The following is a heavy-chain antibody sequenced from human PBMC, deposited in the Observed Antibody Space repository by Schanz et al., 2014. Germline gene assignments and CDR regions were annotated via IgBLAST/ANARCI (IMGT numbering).Heavy chain of an antibody. V-gene: IGHV3-9*01. J-gene: IGHJ4*02. CDR2: ISWNSGSI. CDR1: GFNFYTSA. Sequence: EVRLVESGGGLVQPGGSLRLSCVASGFNFYTSAMTWVRQAPGKGLEWVSSISWNSGSIDYADSVKGRFTISRDNAKNSLYLQMNSLRAEDTALYYCAKDGIMVQGVIWERYFDSWGQGTLVTVSS. D-gene: IGHD3-10*01. CDR3: AKDGIMVQGVIWERYFDS.